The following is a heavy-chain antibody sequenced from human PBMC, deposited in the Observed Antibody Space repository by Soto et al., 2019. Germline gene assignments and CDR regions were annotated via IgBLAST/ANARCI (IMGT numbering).Heavy chain of an antibody. V-gene: IGHV1-18*01. CDR1: RYTFSNDD. Sequence: QVQLVQSGAEVKKPGASVKVSCQTSRYTFSNDDINWVRQAPGQGLEWMGCISVYNEDKNYAQKFQGRVTMTTDTSTNTAYVDRRNLRSDDTAVYYCAIVFDYGDEREIDFWGQGTVVTVPS. D-gene: IGHD4-17*01. J-gene: IGHJ4*02. CDR2: ISVYNEDK. CDR3: AIVFDYGDEREIDF.